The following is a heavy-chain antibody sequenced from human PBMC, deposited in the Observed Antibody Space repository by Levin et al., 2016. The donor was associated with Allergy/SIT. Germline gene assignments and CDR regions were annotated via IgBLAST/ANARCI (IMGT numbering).Heavy chain of an antibody. V-gene: IGHV3-53*01. Sequence: VRQAPGKGLEWVSVIDYGGNTYYPDSVKGRLTISRHNSKNTLYLQMNSLRPEDTAVYYCARRGGNGVYIWGQGTLVTVSS. D-gene: IGHD4-23*01. CDR2: IDYGGNT. J-gene: IGHJ4*02. CDR3: ARRGGNGVYI.